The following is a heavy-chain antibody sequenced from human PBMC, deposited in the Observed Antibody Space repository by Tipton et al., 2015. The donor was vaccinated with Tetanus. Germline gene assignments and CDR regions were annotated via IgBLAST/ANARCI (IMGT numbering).Heavy chain of an antibody. D-gene: IGHD3-22*01. V-gene: IGHV1-2*02. CDR2: IDPNSGGT. CDR1: GYTFTGYY. J-gene: IGHJ6*02. Sequence: QLVQSGAEVKKPGASLKVSCKASGYTFTGYYLYWVRQAPGQGLEWMGWIDPNSGGTIYAQKFQGRVTMTRDTSISTAYMELSRLRSDDTAVYICARDRGDYIYYGMDVWGPGTTVTVTS. CDR3: ARDRGDYIYYGMDV.